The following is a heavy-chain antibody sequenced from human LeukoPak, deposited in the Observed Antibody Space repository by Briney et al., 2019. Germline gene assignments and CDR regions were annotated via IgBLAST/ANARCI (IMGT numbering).Heavy chain of an antibody. D-gene: IGHD5-18*01. CDR3: ARASSDDTAMATPFAY. Sequence: SVKVSCKASGGTFSNYAINWVRQAPGQGLEWMGGITPIFGTANYLQKFRGRVTITADKSTSTAYMELSRLRSEDTAIYYCARASSDDTAMATPFAYWGQGTLVTVSS. CDR2: ITPIFGTA. V-gene: IGHV1-69*06. J-gene: IGHJ4*02. CDR1: GGTFSNYA.